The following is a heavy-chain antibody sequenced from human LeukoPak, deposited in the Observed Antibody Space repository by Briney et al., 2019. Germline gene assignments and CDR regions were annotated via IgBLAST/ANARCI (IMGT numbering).Heavy chain of an antibody. J-gene: IGHJ4*02. CDR3: AREGAVGWGTGYKGRFDY. Sequence: SQTLSLTCAISGDSVSSNSAAWNWIRQSPSRGLEWLGRTYYRSKWYNDYAVSVKSRITINPDTSKNQFSLQLNSVTPEDTAVYYCAREGAVGWGTGYKGRFDYWGQGTLVTVSS. D-gene: IGHD5-24*01. CDR1: GDSVSSNSAA. CDR2: TYYRSKWYN. V-gene: IGHV6-1*01.